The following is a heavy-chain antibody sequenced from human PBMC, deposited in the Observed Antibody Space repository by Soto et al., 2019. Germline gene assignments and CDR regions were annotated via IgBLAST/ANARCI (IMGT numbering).Heavy chain of an antibody. J-gene: IGHJ4*02. D-gene: IGHD7-27*01. V-gene: IGHV3-30-3*01. CDR2: ISYDGTNK. CDR1: GFSFSISP. Sequence: QVQLVESGGGVVQPGRSLRLSCAASGFSFSISPMHWVRQAPGKGPEWVALISYDGTNKFYADSVKGRFTISRDNSKSTLYLQVDSLRPEDAAVYYCARDPKTSVGQNWAFTYFDSGGQGTLVTVSS. CDR3: ARDPKTSVGQNWAFTYFDS.